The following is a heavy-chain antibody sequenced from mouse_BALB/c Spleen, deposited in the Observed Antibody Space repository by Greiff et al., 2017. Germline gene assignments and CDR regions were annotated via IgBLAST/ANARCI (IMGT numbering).Heavy chain of an antibody. J-gene: IGHJ3*01. D-gene: IGHD4-1*01. Sequence: EVKLQQSGPELVKPGASVKISCKASGYTFTDYNMHWVKQSHGKSLEWIGYIYPYNGGTGYNQKFKSKATLTVDNSSSTAYMELRSLTSEDSAVYYCARNWDGFAYWGQGTLVTVSA. CDR3: ARNWDGFAY. CDR1: GYTFTDYN. V-gene: IGHV1S29*02. CDR2: IYPYNGGT.